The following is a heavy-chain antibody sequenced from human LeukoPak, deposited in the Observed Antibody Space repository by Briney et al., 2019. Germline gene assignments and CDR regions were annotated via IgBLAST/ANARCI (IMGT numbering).Heavy chain of an antibody. Sequence: SETLSLTCTVSGGSISSYYWSWIRQPPGKGLEWIGYIYYSGSTNYNPSLKSRVTISVDTSKNQFSLKLSSVTAADTAVYYCAGTMVRGVIGHFDYWGQGTLVTVSS. CDR1: GGSISSYY. V-gene: IGHV4-59*01. J-gene: IGHJ4*02. CDR2: IYYSGST. CDR3: AGTMVRGVIGHFDY. D-gene: IGHD3-10*01.